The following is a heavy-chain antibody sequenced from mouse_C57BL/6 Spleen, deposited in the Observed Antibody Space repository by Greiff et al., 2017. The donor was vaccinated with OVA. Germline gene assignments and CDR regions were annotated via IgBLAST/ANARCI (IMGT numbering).Heavy chain of an antibody. D-gene: IGHD4-1*01. CDR3: ARDEGLTGAWFAY. J-gene: IGHJ3*01. V-gene: IGHV3-6*01. CDR1: GYSITSGYY. CDR2: ISYDGSN. Sequence: EVQLVESGPGLVKPSQSLSLTCSVTGYSITSGYYWNWIRQFPGNKLEWMGYISYDGSNNYNPSLKNRISITRDTSKNQFFLKLNSVTTEDTATYYCARDEGLTGAWFAYWGQGTLVTVSA.